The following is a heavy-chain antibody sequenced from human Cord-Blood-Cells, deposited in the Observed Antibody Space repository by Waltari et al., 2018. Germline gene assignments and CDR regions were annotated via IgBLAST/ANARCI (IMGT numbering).Heavy chain of an antibody. V-gene: IGHV4-39*07. CDR3: ARHDYDWGYFDY. J-gene: IGHJ4*02. CDR2: IYYSGVT. Sequence: QLQLQESGPGLVKPSETLSLTCTVPGGSISSSSYYWGWSRQPPGKGLEWIGSIYYSGVTYYNPSLKSRVTISVDTSKNQFSLKLSSVTTADTAVYYCARHDYDWGYFDYWGQGTLVTVSS. D-gene: IGHD3-9*01. CDR1: GGSISSSSYY.